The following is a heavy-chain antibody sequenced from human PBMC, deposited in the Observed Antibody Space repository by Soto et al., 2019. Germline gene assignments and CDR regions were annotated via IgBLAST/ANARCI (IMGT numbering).Heavy chain of an antibody. D-gene: IGHD2-8*02. Sequence: LRLSCVASGFSVDNIFMSWVRQAPGKGLQWVSTISDDGRTYYADSVKGRFSLSRDKSRNTLYLQMNRLRVEDTAVYYCSRDHSSGGYDYRGQGSLVTVSP. V-gene: IGHV3-53*01. CDR1: GFSVDNIF. CDR2: ISDDGRT. CDR3: SRDHSSGGYDY. J-gene: IGHJ4*02.